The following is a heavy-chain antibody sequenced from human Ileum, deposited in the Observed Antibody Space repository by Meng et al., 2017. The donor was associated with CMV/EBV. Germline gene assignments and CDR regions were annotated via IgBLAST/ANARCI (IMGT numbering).Heavy chain of an antibody. J-gene: IGHJ6*02. CDR3: ARGTYSRMDV. CDR2: ISSSSSFI. V-gene: IGHV3-21*01. CDR1: GFTFSSYS. D-gene: IGHD2-15*01. Sequence: LSLTCAASGFTFSSYSMNWVRQAPGKGLEWVSSISSSSSFIYYADSVKGRFTISRDNANNSLYLQMNSLRAEDTAMYYCARGTYSRMDVWGQGTTVTVSS.